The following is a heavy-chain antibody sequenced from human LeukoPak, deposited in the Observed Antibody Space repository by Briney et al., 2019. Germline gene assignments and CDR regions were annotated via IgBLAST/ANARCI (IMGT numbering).Heavy chain of an antibody. CDR1: GFTFSSYA. CDR3: AKEGLLGGLLWFGEFSYYFDY. CDR2: ISGSGGST. D-gene: IGHD3-10*01. J-gene: IGHJ4*02. Sequence: GGSLRLSCAASGFTFSSYAMSWVRQAPGKGLEWVSAISGSGGSTYYADSVKGRFTISRDNSKNTLYLQMNSLRAEDTAVYYCAKEGLLGGLLWFGEFSYYFDYWGQGTLVTVSS. V-gene: IGHV3-23*01.